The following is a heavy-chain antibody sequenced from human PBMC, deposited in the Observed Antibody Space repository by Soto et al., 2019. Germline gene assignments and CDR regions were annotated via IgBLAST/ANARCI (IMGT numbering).Heavy chain of an antibody. J-gene: IGHJ5*02. CDR2: IIPILGIA. V-gene: IGHV1-69*04. CDR3: AREGSVVVPAAIQRVNWFDP. CDR1: GGTFSSYT. Sequence: SVKVSCKASGGTFSSYTISWVRQAPGQGLEWMGRIIPILGIANYAQKFQGRVTITADKSTSTAYMELSSLRSEDTAVYYCAREGSVVVPAAIQRVNWFDPWGQGTLVTVSS. D-gene: IGHD2-2*01.